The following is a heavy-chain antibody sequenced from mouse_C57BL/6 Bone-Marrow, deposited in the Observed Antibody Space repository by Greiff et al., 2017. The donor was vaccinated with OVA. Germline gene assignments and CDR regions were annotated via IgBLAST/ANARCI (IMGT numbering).Heavy chain of an antibody. CDR2: ISDGGSYT. CDR3: ARESPYRYYAMDY. Sequence: VQLQQSGGGLVKPGGSLKLSCAASGFTFSSYAMSWVRQTPEKRLEWVATISDGGSYTYYPDNVKGRFTISRDNAKNNLYLQMSHLKSEDTAMYYCARESPYRYYAMDYWGQGTSVTVSS. D-gene: IGHD2-10*01. V-gene: IGHV5-4*01. CDR1: GFTFSSYA. J-gene: IGHJ4*01.